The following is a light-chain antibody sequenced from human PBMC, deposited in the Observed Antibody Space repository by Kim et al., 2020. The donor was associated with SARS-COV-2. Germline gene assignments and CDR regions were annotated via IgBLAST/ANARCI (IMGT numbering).Light chain of an antibody. CDR3: QEYDSGPRT. J-gene: IGKJ4*01. CDR2: GAS. CDR1: QGIRNS. V-gene: IGKV1-27*01. Sequence: ASVGDRVIITCRASQGIRNSLAWYQQKPGNVPKLLIHGASILQSGVPSRFSGSGSGTDFTLTISSLQPDDFATYYCQEYDSGPRTFGGGTKVDIK.